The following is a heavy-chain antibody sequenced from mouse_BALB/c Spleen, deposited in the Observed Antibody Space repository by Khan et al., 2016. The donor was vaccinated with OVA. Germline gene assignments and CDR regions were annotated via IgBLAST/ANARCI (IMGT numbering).Heavy chain of an antibody. CDR2: IRLKSNNYAT. CDR3: THEREIAY. CDR1: GFTFSNYW. J-gene: IGHJ2*01. Sequence: EVKLEESGGGLVQPGGSMKLSCVASGFTFSNYWMNWVRQSPEKGLEWVAEIRLKSNNYATHYAESVKGRFTISRDDSKSSVYLQMNNLRAVDTGIYYCTHEREIAYWGQGTTLTVSS. V-gene: IGHV6-6*02.